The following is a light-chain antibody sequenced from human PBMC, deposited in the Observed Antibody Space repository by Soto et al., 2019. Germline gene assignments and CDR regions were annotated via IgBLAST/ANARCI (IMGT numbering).Light chain of an antibody. CDR1: SGNSNYA. CDR3: QTWGTGTVV. Sequence: QLVLTQSPSASASLGASVKLTCTLSSGNSNYAIAWHQQQPEKGPRYLMKFNSDGSHFKGDGIPDRFSGSGSGAERYLTISSLQSEDEADYYCQTWGTGTVVFGGGTKLTVL. J-gene: IGLJ2*01. V-gene: IGLV4-69*01. CDR2: FNSDGSH.